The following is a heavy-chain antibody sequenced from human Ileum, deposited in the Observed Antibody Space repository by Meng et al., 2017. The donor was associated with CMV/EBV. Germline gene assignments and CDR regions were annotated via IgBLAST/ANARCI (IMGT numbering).Heavy chain of an antibody. V-gene: IGHV1-2*06. D-gene: IGHD1-1*01. J-gene: IGHJ5*02. Sequence: KASGDTFTDYSIHWVRQAPGQGLEWMGRVNLYSGAADYAQNFQGRVTMTWDASITTAYMDLAWLRSDDTAIYFCARGGERGHQTLDPWGQGALVTVSS. CDR2: VNLYSGAA. CDR1: GDTFTDYS. CDR3: ARGGERGHQTLDP.